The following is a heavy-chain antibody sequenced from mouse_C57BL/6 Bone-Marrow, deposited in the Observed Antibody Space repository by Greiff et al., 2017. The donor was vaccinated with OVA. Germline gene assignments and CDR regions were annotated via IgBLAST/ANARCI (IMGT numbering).Heavy chain of an antibody. CDR1: GFTFSSYA. J-gene: IGHJ2*01. Sequence: EVMLVESGGGLVKPGGSLKLSCAASGFTFSSYAMSWVRQTPEKRLEWVATISDGGSYTYYPDNVKGRFTISRDNAKNNLYLQMSHLKSEDTAMYYCARDHDYWGQGTTLTVSS. CDR3: ARDHDY. CDR2: ISDGGSYT. V-gene: IGHV5-4*01.